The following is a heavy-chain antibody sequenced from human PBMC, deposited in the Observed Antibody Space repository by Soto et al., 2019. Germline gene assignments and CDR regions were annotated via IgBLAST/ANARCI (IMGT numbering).Heavy chain of an antibody. CDR3: AKDQTPGYSADWAVGYYFHF. D-gene: IGHD5-12*01. J-gene: IGHJ4*02. CDR2: ISASGART. Sequence: EVQLLESGGGLVQPGGSLRLSCAASGFTLSRQAMSWVRQAAGKGLEWVSAISASGARTYYADSVMGRFSISRDTSKNTLYLQNNTLRVEDTAVYYCAKDQTPGYSADWAVGYYFHFWGQGTLVTVSS. V-gene: IGHV3-23*01. CDR1: GFTLSRQA.